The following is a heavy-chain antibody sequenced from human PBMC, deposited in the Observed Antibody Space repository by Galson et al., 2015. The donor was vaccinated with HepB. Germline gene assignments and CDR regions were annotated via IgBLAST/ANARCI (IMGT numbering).Heavy chain of an antibody. J-gene: IGHJ4*02. D-gene: IGHD1-26*01. CDR3: AKGGSGSYYSQFDY. V-gene: IGHV3-23*01. CDR1: GFTFSSYA. CDR2: IYANGAGT. Sequence: SLRLSCAASGFTFSSYAMSWVRQAPGKELEWVSGIYANGAGTYYADSVKGRFTISRDNSKNTLYLQMNSLRAEDTAVYYCAKGGSGSYYSQFDYWGQGTLVTVSS.